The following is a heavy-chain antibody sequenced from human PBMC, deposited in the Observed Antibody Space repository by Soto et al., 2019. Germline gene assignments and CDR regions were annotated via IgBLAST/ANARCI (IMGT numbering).Heavy chain of an antibody. CDR2: IYYSGST. CDR1: GVIVSRGTYY. CDR3: AKTHLAFFYGSGSYYNPPYYFDY. V-gene: IGHV4-61*01. D-gene: IGHD3-10*01. J-gene: IGHJ4*02. Sequence: SETLSLTCNVSGVIVSRGTYYWSWIRQPPGKGLEWIGYIYYSGSTNYKPSLKSRVTISVDTSKNQFSLKLSSVTAADTAIYNCAKTHLAFFYGSGSYYNPPYYFDYWGQGTLVTVSS.